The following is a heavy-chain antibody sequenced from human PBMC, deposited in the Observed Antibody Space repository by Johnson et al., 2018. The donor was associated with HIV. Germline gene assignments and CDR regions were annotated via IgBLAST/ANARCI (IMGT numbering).Heavy chain of an antibody. D-gene: IGHD1-1*01. CDR1: GFTFDDYG. CDR2: INWNGGST. J-gene: IGHJ3*02. Sequence: EQLVESGGGVVRPGGSLKVSCAASGFTFDDYGMSWVRQAPGKGLEWVSGINWNGGSTGYADSVKGRFTISRDNARNSLYLQMNSLRAEDTALYYCARATTPHDAFDIWGQGTMVTVSS. V-gene: IGHV3-20*04. CDR3: ARATTPHDAFDI.